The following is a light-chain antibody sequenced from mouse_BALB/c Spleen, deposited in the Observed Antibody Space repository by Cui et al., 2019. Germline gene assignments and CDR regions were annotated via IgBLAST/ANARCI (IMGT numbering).Light chain of an antibody. Sequence: DIQMTQSTSSLSASLGGKVTITCKASQDINNYLNWYQHKPGKSPKLLIHYTSRLHPGVPSRFSGSGSGTDYSLSISNLEPEDIATYYCLQDNKLPYTFGGGTKLEIK. CDR1: QDINNY. J-gene: IGKJ2*01. CDR3: LQDNKLPYT. CDR2: YTS. V-gene: IGKV10-96*01.